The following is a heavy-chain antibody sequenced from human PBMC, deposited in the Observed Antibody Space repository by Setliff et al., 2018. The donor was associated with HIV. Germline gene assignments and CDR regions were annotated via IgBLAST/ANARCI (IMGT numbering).Heavy chain of an antibody. J-gene: IGHJ3*02. CDR2: IRSKAYGGAT. CDR3: SRDSPPMSGYPYNAFDI. V-gene: IGHV3-49*04. Sequence: HPGGSLRLSCTTAGFTFGDYAMSWVRQAPGKGLEWVGSIRSKAYGGATEYAASVKGRFTISRDDSKSIAYLQMNSLKTEDTAVYYCSRDSPPMSGYPYNAFDIWGQGTMVTVSS. D-gene: IGHD3-3*01. CDR1: GFTFGDYA.